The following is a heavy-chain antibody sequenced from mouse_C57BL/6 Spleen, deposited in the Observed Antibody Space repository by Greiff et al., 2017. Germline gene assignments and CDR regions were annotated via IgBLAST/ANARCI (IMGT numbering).Heavy chain of an antibody. J-gene: IGHJ3*01. Sequence: EVQVVESGGGLVQPGGSLKLSCAASGFNFSDYGMAWVRQAPRKGPEWVAFISNLAYSIYYADTVTGRFTISRENAKNTLYLEMSSMRAEDTAMYYWARQDGSSSFAYWGQGTLVTASA. D-gene: IGHD1-1*01. V-gene: IGHV5-15*01. CDR1: GFNFSDYG. CDR2: ISNLAYSI. CDR3: ARQDGSSSFAY.